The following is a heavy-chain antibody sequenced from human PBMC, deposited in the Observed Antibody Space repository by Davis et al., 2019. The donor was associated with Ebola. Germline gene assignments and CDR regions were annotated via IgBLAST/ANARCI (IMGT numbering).Heavy chain of an antibody. D-gene: IGHD3-22*01. Sequence: GESLKISCAASGFTFSSYSMNWVRQAPGKGLEWVSSISSSSAYIYYADSVKGRFTISRDNAKNSLSLQMNSLRAEDMAVYYRARDGIVVGLPVYWGQGTLVTVSS. V-gene: IGHV3-21*01. CDR1: GFTFSSYS. J-gene: IGHJ4*02. CDR3: ARDGIVVGLPVY. CDR2: ISSSSAYI.